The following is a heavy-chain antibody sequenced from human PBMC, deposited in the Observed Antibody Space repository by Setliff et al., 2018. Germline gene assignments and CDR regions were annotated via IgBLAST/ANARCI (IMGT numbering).Heavy chain of an antibody. Sequence: GESLKISCAASGFTVTSNYMSWVRQAPGKGLEWVSVIYTGGSTYYADSVKGRFTISRDNSKNTLYLQMNSLRAEDTAVYYCARDLGARYCSGGSCSHYYYYYYMDVWGKGTTVPVSS. CDR3: ARDLGARYCSGGSCSHYYYYYYMDV. V-gene: IGHV3-53*01. D-gene: IGHD2-15*01. J-gene: IGHJ6*03. CDR1: GFTVTSNY. CDR2: IYTGGST.